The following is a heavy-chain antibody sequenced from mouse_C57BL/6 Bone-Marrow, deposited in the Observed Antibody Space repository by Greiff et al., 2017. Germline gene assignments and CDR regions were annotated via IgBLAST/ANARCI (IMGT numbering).Heavy chain of an antibody. CDR1: GYTFTSYW. Sequence: VHVKQSGTVLARPGASVKMSCKTSGYTFTSYWMHWVKQRPGQGLEWIGAIYPGNSDTSYNQKFKGKAKLTAVTSASTAYMELSSLTNEDSAVYYCTPITTVVARGYWGQGTTLTVSS. V-gene: IGHV1-5*01. D-gene: IGHD1-1*01. CDR2: IYPGNSDT. CDR3: TPITTVVARGY. J-gene: IGHJ2*01.